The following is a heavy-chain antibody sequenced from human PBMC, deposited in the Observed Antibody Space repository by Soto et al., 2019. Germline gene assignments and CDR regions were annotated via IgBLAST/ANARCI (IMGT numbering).Heavy chain of an antibody. CDR3: ARGDSNTWYLDYFDN. V-gene: IGHV4-39*07. Sequence: PSETLSLTCTVSGGSISSSSYYWGWIRQPPGKGLDWIRYIYDSESTYYNPSLKGRLTMSVDTSKKQFSLQLNYVTSVDTAVYYCARGDSNTWYLDYFDNWGQGALVTVSS. CDR1: GGSISSSSYY. D-gene: IGHD6-13*01. J-gene: IGHJ4*02. CDR2: IYDSEST.